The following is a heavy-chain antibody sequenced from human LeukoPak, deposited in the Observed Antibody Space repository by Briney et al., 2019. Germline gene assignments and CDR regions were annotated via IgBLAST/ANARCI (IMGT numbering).Heavy chain of an antibody. D-gene: IGHD2-2*01. V-gene: IGHV3-21*01. Sequence: TGGSLRLSCAASGFTFSSYSMNWVRQAPGKGLEWVSSVTSNDYIFYADSMKGRFTISRDNAKNSLFLQMNSLRADDTAVYYCARHPYCSSTTCYGIDYWGQGTLVAVPS. CDR3: ARHPYCSSTTCYGIDY. J-gene: IGHJ4*02. CDR1: GFTFSSYS. CDR2: VTSNDYI.